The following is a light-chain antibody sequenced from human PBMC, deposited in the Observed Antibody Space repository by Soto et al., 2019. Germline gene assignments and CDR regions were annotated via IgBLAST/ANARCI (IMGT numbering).Light chain of an antibody. J-gene: IGLJ2*01. CDR3: CSYAGSYTLV. CDR1: SSDVGAYNY. Sequence: QSALTQPRSVSGSPGQSVTISCTGTSSDVGAYNYVSWYQQHPGKVPKLMIYDVSQRPSGVPDRFSGSKSGNTASLTISGLQAEDEADYYCCSYAGSYTLVFGGGTKVTVL. CDR2: DVS. V-gene: IGLV2-11*01.